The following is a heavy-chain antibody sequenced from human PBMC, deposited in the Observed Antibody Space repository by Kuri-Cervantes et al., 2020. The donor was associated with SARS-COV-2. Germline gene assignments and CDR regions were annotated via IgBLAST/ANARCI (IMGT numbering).Heavy chain of an antibody. CDR2: IYWDDDK. V-gene: IGHV2-5*08. J-gene: IGHJ4*02. D-gene: IGHD3-16*02. Sequence: TLSLTCTVSGGSISSYYWSWIRQPAGKALEWLALIYWDDDKRYSPSLKSRLTITKDTSKNQLVLKMTIMDPVDTATYYCALVLGGSYRPFDYWGQGTLVTVSS. CDR1: GGSISSYYW. CDR3: ALVLGGSYRPFDY.